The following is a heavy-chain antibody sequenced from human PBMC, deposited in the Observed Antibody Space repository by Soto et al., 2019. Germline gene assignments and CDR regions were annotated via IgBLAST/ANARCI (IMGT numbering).Heavy chain of an antibody. V-gene: IGHV3-11*01. CDR1: GFTFSDYY. D-gene: IGHD3-9*01. J-gene: IGHJ4*02. CDR3: ARDPNYDILTGPYFDY. CDR2: ISSSGSTI. Sequence: GGSLRLSCAASGFTFSDYYMSWIRQAPGQGLEWVSYISSSGSTIYYADSVKGRFTISRDNAKNSLYLQMNSMRAEDTAVYYCARDPNYDILTGPYFDYWGQGTLVTVSS.